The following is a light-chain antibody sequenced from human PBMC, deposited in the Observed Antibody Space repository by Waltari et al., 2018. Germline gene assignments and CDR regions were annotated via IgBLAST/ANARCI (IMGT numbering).Light chain of an antibody. CDR2: DVT. CDR1: SSDVGGHNY. V-gene: IGLV2-14*03. CDR3: SSYTSSGTPYV. Sequence: HSALTQPASVSGSPGQSITISCTGTSSDVGGHNYVSWYQQHPGKAPKLIIYDVTDRPSGGSNRFSGSKFGNTASLTISGLQAEDEADYYCSSYTSSGTPYVFGTGTRVTVL. J-gene: IGLJ1*01.